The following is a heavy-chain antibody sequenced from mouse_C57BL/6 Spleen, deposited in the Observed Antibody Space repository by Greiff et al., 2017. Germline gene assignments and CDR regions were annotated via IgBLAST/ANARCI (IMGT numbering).Heavy chain of an antibody. V-gene: IGHV1-64*01. CDR3: ASSTMGWYFDV. CDR2: IHPNSGST. J-gene: IGHJ1*03. CDR1: GYTFTSYW. D-gene: IGHD2-1*01. Sequence: QVQLQQPGAELVKPGASVKLSCKASGYTFTSYWMHWVKQRPGQGLEWIGMIHPNSGSTNYNEKFKSKATLTVDKSSSTAYMQLSSLTSEDSAVYYCASSTMGWYFDVWGTGTTVTVSS.